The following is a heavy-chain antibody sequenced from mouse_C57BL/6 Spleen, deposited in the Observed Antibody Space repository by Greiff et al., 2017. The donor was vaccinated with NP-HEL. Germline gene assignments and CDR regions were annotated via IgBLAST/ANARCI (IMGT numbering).Heavy chain of an antibody. CDR1: GYTFTSYW. CDR2: IDPNSGGT. J-gene: IGHJ2*01. V-gene: IGHV1-72*01. D-gene: IGHD4-1*02. CDR3: ARWSTGTEYFDY. Sequence: QVHVKQPGAELVKPGASVKLSCKASGYTFTSYWMHWVKQRPGRGLEWIGRIDPNSGGTKYNEKFKSKATLTVDKPSSTAYMQLSSLTSEDSAVYYCARWSTGTEYFDYWGQGTTLTVSS.